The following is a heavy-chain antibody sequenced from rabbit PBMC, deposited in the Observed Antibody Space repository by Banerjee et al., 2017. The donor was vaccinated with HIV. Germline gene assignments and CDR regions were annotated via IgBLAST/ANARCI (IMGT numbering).Heavy chain of an antibody. CDR1: GFSFSSGYD. CDR3: ARGGDSAVYIPYFAL. D-gene: IGHD7-1*01. CDR2: IDVGSSGST. Sequence: QEQLEESGGDLVKPGASLTVTCKASGFSFSSGYDMCWVRQAPGKGLEWIACIDVGSSGSTYYASWAKGRFTISKTSSTTVTLQMTSLTAADTATYFCARGGDSAVYIPYFALWGPGTLVTVS. V-gene: IGHV1S45*01. J-gene: IGHJ4*01.